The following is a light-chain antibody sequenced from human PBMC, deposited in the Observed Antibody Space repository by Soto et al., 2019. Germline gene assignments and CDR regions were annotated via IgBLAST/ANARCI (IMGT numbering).Light chain of an antibody. Sequence: EVVMTQSPATLSVSPGVRATLSCRASQNIGTNVAWYQHKPGQAPRLLIYGASTRATDIPPRFSGSGYGSEFSLTVSSLQSEDVAVYYCQQYDNWPPFFTFGPGTKVDIQ. CDR2: GAS. CDR1: QNIGTN. V-gene: IGKV3-15*01. J-gene: IGKJ3*01. CDR3: QQYDNWPPFFT.